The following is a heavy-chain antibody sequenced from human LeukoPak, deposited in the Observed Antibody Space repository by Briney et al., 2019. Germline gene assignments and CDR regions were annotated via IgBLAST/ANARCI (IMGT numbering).Heavy chain of an antibody. CDR3: ARSGIGQQTDV. CDR2: ICSSSSYI. CDR1: GFTFSSYS. V-gene: IGHV3-21*01. D-gene: IGHD6-13*01. J-gene: IGHJ6*04. Sequence: GGSLRLSCAASGFTFSSYSMNWVRQAPGKGLEWVSSICSSSSYIYYADSVKGRFTISRDNAKNSLYLQMNSLRAEDTAVYYCARSGIGQQTDVWGKGTTVTVSS.